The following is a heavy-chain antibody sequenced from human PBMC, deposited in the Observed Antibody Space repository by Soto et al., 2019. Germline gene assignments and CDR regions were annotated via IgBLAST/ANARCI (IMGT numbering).Heavy chain of an antibody. CDR1: GYTFTSYD. J-gene: IGHJ4*02. Sequence: QVQLVQSGAEVKKPGASVKVSCKASGYTFTSYDINWVRQATGQGLEWMGWMNPNSGNTGYAQKFQGRVTMTRNTSISTAYMELSSLGSEDTAVYYCARGVGTYYDILTGLTFVYWGQGTLVTVSS. D-gene: IGHD3-9*01. CDR2: MNPNSGNT. V-gene: IGHV1-8*01. CDR3: ARGVGTYYDILTGLTFVY.